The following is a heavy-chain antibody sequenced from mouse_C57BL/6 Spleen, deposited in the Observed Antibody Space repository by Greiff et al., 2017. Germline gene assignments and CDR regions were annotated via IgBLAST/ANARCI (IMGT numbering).Heavy chain of an antibody. CDR1: GFSLSTSGMG. CDR2: IYWDDDK. Sequence: QVTLKESGPGILQSSQTLSLTCSFSGFSLSTSGMGVSWIRQPSGKGLEWLAHIYWDDDKRYNPSLKSRLTISKDTSRNQVFLKITSVDTADTATYYGARRAYYDPYYYAMDYWGQGTSVTVSS. J-gene: IGHJ4*01. D-gene: IGHD2-4*01. V-gene: IGHV8-12*01. CDR3: ARRAYYDPYYYAMDY.